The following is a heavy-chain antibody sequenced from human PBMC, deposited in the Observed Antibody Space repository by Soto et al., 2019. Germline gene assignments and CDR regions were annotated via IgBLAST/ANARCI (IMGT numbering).Heavy chain of an antibody. J-gene: IGHJ6*02. D-gene: IGHD2-21*02. Sequence: QVQLQQSGPGLVKPSQTLSLTCTVSGDSISRDYYHWTWIRQSPGKGLEWIGYIHHSGSILYNPSLKSRVTISVHTSKNQFSLHLTSVTAADTAVYFCAREDDGGDSLDVWGQGTTVTVSS. CDR2: IHHSGSI. CDR1: GDSISRDYYH. CDR3: AREDDGGDSLDV. V-gene: IGHV4-30-4*08.